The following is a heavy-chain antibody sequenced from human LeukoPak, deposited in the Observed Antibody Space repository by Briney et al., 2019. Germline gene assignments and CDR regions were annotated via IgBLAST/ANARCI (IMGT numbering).Heavy chain of an antibody. D-gene: IGHD2-2*01. CDR3: AKGRLVPAALFDY. CDR1: GFTFSSYP. V-gene: IGHV3-23*01. CDR2: FSGGGDST. Sequence: GGALRLSCAASGFTFSSYPMSWVRQAPGKGLEWVSGFSGGGDSTDYAASVKGRFTISRDISKNTLYLQMNSLTAEDTALYYCAKGRLVPAALFDYWGQGTLVTVSS. J-gene: IGHJ4*02.